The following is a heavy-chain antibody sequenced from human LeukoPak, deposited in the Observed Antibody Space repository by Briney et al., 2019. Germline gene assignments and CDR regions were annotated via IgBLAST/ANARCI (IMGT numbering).Heavy chain of an antibody. V-gene: IGHV3-74*01. CDR3: ARGSLNSFDI. CDR1: GFTFSSYW. J-gene: IGHJ3*02. Sequence: PGGSLRLSCAASGFTFSSYWMHWVRQAPGKGLVWVSLITNDGSSTNDADSVKGRFTISRDNAENTLYLQMNSLRAEDTAVYYCARGSLNSFDIWGQGTMVTVSS. CDR2: ITNDGSST.